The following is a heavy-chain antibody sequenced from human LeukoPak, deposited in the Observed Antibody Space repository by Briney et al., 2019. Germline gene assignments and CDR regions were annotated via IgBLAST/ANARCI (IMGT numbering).Heavy chain of an antibody. D-gene: IGHD4-23*01. CDR1: GFIFSSYA. CDR2: IAKDGSSK. CDR3: GRGDGGNCDH. J-gene: IGHJ4*02. V-gene: IGHV3-30*04. Sequence: GTSLRLSCAASGFIFSSYAMHWVRQAPGKGLEWVAAIAKDGSSKYYADSVKGRFTISGDNSKSTLYLQMNSLRPEDTAVYYCGRGDGGNCDHWGQGTLVTVPS.